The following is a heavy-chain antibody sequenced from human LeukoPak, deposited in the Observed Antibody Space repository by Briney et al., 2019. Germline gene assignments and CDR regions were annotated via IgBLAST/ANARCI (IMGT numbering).Heavy chain of an antibody. CDR1: GFTFSSYA. D-gene: IGHD3-22*01. CDR2: ISGSGGST. J-gene: IGHJ4*02. Sequence: GGSLRLSCAASGFTFSSYAMNWVRQAPGKGLEWVSAISGSGGSTYYADSVKGRFTISRDNSKNTLYLQMNSLRAEDTAVYFCAKRYYQDSSGYLGSIDSWGQGTLVTVSS. CDR3: AKRYYQDSSGYLGSIDS. V-gene: IGHV3-23*01.